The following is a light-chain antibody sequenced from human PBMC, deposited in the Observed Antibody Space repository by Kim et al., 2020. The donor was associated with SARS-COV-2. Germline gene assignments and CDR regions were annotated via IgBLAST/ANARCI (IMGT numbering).Light chain of an antibody. CDR1: QGIDNH. J-gene: IGKJ1*01. Sequence: GDRVAVTCRTSQGIDNHLAWYQQKPGKAPKLLIFAASTLQSGVPSRFSGSGSGTEFTPTVSSLQPEDFAIYYCQQLNTYPWTFGQGTKV. CDR2: AAS. V-gene: IGKV1-9*01. CDR3: QQLNTYPWT.